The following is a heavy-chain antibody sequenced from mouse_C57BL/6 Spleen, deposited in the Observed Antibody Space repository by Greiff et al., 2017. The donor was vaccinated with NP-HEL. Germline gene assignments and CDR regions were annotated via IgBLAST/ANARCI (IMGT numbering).Heavy chain of an antibody. CDR3: AISYDYESGWYFDV. D-gene: IGHD2-4*01. CDR2: IHPSDSDT. CDR1: GYTFTSYW. V-gene: IGHV1-74*01. Sequence: QVQLKQPGAELVKPGASVKVSCKASGYTFTSYWMHWVKQRPGQGLEWIGRIHPSDSDTNYNQKFKGKATLTVDKSSSTAYMQLSSLTSEDSAVYYCAISYDYESGWYFDVWGTGTTVTVSS. J-gene: IGHJ1*03.